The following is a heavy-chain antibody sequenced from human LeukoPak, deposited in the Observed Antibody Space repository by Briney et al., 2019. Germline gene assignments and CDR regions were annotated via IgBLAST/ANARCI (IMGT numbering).Heavy chain of an antibody. D-gene: IGHD6-19*01. CDR3: AIVYSSGWPIDY. CDR1: GYTFTGYY. CDR2: INPNSGGT. Sequence: GASVKVSCKASGYTFTGYYMHWGRQAPGQGLEWMGWINPNSGGTNYAQKFQGRVTMTRDTSISTAYMELSRLRSDDTAVYYCAIVYSSGWPIDYCGQGTLVTVSS. V-gene: IGHV1-2*02. J-gene: IGHJ4*02.